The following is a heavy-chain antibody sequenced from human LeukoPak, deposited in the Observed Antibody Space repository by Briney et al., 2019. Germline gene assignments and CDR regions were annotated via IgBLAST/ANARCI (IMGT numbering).Heavy chain of an antibody. Sequence: GGSLRLSCAASGFTLSSYSMNWVRQAPGEGLEWVSSISSSSRYIYYADSMRGRFTISRGNAKNSLYLQMNSLRAEDTAVYYCARVAEAAAFDSWGQGTLVTVTS. V-gene: IGHV3-21*06. CDR3: ARVAEAAAFDS. J-gene: IGHJ4*02. CDR2: ISSSSRYI. D-gene: IGHD6-25*01. CDR1: GFTLSSYS.